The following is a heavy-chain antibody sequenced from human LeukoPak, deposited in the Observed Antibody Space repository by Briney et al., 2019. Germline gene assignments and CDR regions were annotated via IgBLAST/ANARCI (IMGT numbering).Heavy chain of an antibody. CDR1: GGTFSSYA. Sequence: SVKVSCKASGGTFSSYAISWVRQAPGQGLEWMGRINPIFGTANYAQKFQGRVTITTDESTSTAYMELSSLRSEDTAVYYCARREIGDGYNYYFDYWGQGTLVTVSS. CDR3: ARREIGDGYNYYFDY. D-gene: IGHD5-24*01. V-gene: IGHV1-69*05. J-gene: IGHJ4*02. CDR2: INPIFGTA.